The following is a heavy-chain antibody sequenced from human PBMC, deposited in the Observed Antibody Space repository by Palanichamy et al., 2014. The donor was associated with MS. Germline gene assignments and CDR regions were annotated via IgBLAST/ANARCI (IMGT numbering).Heavy chain of an antibody. CDR2: IDPSDSYT. Sequence: EVQLVQTGAEVKKPGESLRISCKGSGYTFTSYWISWVRQMPGKGLEWMGRIDPSDSYTNYSPSFQGHVTISADKSISTAYLQWSSLKASDTAIYYCARATGVVGTTEYYFDNWGQGTLVTASS. V-gene: IGHV5-10-1*03. D-gene: IGHD1-26*01. CDR1: GYTFTSYW. J-gene: IGHJ4*02. CDR3: ARATGVVGTTEYYFDN.